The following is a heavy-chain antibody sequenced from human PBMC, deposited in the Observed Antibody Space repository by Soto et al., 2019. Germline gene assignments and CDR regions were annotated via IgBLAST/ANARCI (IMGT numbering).Heavy chain of an antibody. CDR3: ARALYYYDSSGYYFDY. Sequence: PSETLSLTCAVSGGSISSSNWWSWVRQPPGKGLEWIGEIYHSGSTNYNPSLKSRVTISVDKSKNQFSLKLSSVTAADTALYYCARALYYYDSSGYYFDYWGQGTLVTVSS. D-gene: IGHD3-22*01. J-gene: IGHJ4*02. CDR2: IYHSGST. V-gene: IGHV4-4*02. CDR1: GGSISSSNW.